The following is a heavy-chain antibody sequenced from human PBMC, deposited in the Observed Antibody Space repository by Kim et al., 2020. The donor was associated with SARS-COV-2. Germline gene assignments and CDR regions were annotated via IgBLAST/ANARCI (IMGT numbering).Heavy chain of an antibody. CDR3: ATFSSPGIAAAGDYYYYGMDV. CDR1: GGTFSSYA. Sequence: SVKVSCKASGGTFSSYAISWVRQAPGQGLEWMGGIIPIFGTANYAQKFQGRVTITADESTSTAYMELSSLRSEDTAVYYCATFSSPGIAAAGDYYYYGMDVWGQGTTVTVSS. J-gene: IGHJ6*02. CDR2: IIPIFGTA. D-gene: IGHD6-13*01. V-gene: IGHV1-69*13.